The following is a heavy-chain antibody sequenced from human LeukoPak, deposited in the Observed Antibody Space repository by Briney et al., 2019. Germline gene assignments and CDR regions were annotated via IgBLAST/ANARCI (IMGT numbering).Heavy chain of an antibody. D-gene: IGHD6-13*01. Sequence: ASVKVSCKASGYTLTGYYMYWVRQAPGQGLEWMGWVNPNSGGTNYTQKFQGRVTMTRDTSISTAYMELSSLRSEDTAVYYCARGRGSSWSTIYYFDYWGQGTLATVSS. V-gene: IGHV1-2*02. CDR3: ARGRGSSWSTIYYFDY. CDR1: GYTLTGYY. J-gene: IGHJ4*02. CDR2: VNPNSGGT.